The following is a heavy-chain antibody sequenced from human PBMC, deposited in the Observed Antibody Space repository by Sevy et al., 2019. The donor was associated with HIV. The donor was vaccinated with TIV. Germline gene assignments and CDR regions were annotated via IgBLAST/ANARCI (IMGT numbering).Heavy chain of an antibody. V-gene: IGHV1-69*13. CDR3: ARDRGSGWPPEHYFDY. CDR1: GGTFSSYA. J-gene: IGHJ4*02. Sequence: ASVKVSCKASGGTFSSYAISWVRQAPGQGLEWMGGIIPIFGTANYAQKFQGRVTITADESTGTAYMELSSLRSEDTAVYYCARDRGSGWPPEHYFDYWGQGTLVTVSS. D-gene: IGHD6-19*01. CDR2: IIPIFGTA.